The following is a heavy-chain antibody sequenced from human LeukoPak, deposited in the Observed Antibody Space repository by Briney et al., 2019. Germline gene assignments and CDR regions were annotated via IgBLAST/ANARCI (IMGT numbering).Heavy chain of an antibody. CDR3: AKDGTAMGLLDAFDI. V-gene: IGHV3-23*01. D-gene: IGHD5-18*01. J-gene: IGHJ3*02. Sequence: GGSLRLSCAASGFTFSSYWMSWVRQAPGKGLEWVSAISGSGGSTYYADSVKGRFTISRDNSKNTLYLQMNSLRAEDTAVYYCAKDGTAMGLLDAFDIWGQGTMVTVSS. CDR1: GFTFSSYW. CDR2: ISGSGGST.